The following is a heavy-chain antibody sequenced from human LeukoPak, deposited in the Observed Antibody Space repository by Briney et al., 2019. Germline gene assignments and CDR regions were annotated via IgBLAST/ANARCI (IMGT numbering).Heavy chain of an antibody. D-gene: IGHD6-6*01. CDR3: AEGIAARAYNWFDP. CDR1: GFTFSSYA. J-gene: IGHJ5*02. Sequence: GGSLRLSCAASGFTFSSYAMSWVRQAPGQGLEWVSAISGSGGSTYYADSVKGRFTISRDNSKNTLYLQMNSLRAEDTAVYYYAEGIAARAYNWFDPWGQGTLVTVSS. CDR2: ISGSGGST. V-gene: IGHV3-23*01.